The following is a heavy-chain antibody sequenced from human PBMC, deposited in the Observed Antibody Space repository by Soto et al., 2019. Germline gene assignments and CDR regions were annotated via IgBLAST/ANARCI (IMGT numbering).Heavy chain of an antibody. D-gene: IGHD5-12*01. CDR1: GGSTSSGDYY. Sequence: SETLSLTCTVSGGSTSSGDYYWSWIRQPPGKGLEWIGYIYYSGSTYYNPSLKSRVTISVDTSKNQFSLNLSSVTAADTAMYYCARAGVATIYPGNNWFDPWGQGTQVTVSS. CDR2: IYYSGST. CDR3: ARAGVATIYPGNNWFDP. J-gene: IGHJ5*02. V-gene: IGHV4-30-4*01.